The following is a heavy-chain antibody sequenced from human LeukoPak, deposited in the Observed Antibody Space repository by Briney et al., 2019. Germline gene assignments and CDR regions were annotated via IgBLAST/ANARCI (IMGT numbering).Heavy chain of an antibody. CDR2: IYSGGST. Sequence: GGSLRLSCAASGFTVSSNYMSWVRQAPGKGLEWVSVIYSGGSTYYADSVKGRFTISRDNAKNSLYLQMNSLRAEDTAVYYCARDLSSTSCYFDYWGQGTLVTVSS. D-gene: IGHD2-2*01. J-gene: IGHJ4*02. V-gene: IGHV3-66*01. CDR3: ARDLSSTSCYFDY. CDR1: GFTVSSNY.